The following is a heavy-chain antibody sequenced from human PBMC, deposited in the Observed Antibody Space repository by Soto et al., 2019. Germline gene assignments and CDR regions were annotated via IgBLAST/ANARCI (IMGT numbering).Heavy chain of an antibody. CDR3: AKESFSSSWYEGVIDP. Sequence: GGSLRLSCAASGFTFSSYGMHWVRQAPGKGLEWVAVISYDGSNKYYADSVKGRFTISRDNSKNTLYLQMNSLRAEDTAVYYCAKESFSSSWYEGVIDPWGQGTLVTVSS. CDR1: GFTFSSYG. J-gene: IGHJ5*02. D-gene: IGHD6-13*01. CDR2: ISYDGSNK. V-gene: IGHV3-30*18.